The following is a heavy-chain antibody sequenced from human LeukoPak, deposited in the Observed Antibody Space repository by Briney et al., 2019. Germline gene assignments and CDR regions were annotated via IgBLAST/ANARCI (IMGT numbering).Heavy chain of an antibody. V-gene: IGHV4-4*07. D-gene: IGHD2-8*01. CDR2: IYTSGSR. CDR1: GGSISSYY. CDR3: ARDHCCTNGAPIGP. J-gene: IGHJ5*02. Sequence: SEXLSLTCTVSGGSISSYYWSWIRQPAGKGLEWVGRIYTSGSRNYNPSLKSRVNMSVEKSKNQFSLKLSSVTAADTAVYYCARDHCCTNGAPIGPWGQGTLVTVSS.